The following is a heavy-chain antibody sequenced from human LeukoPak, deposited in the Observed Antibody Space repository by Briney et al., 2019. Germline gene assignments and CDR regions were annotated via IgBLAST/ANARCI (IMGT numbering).Heavy chain of an antibody. D-gene: IGHD3-3*01. CDR1: GFTLGDYA. CDR3: TRDGAANFWSGYLFDY. Sequence: GSLILSCTGSGFTLGDYAMSWFRQAPGKGLEWVSFIRSKAYGGTTEYAASVKGRFTISRDDSKSIAYLQMNSLKTEDTAVYYCTRDGAANFWSGYLFDYWGQGTLVTVSS. V-gene: IGHV3-49*03. CDR2: IRSKAYGGTT. J-gene: IGHJ4*02.